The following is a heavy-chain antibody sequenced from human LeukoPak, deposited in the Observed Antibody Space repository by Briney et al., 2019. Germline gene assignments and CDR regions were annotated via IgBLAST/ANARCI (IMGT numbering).Heavy chain of an antibody. CDR2: IYYSGST. V-gene: IGHV4-39*01. D-gene: IGHD6-13*01. Sequence: SETLSLTCTVSGGSIRSGDHYWGWIRQPPGKGLEWIGRIYYSGSTYYNPSLKSRVTISVDTSKNQFSLKLSSVTAADTAVYYCAGRGISQGYYMDVWGKGTTVTISS. CDR3: AGRGISQGYYMDV. CDR1: GGSIRSGDHY. J-gene: IGHJ6*03.